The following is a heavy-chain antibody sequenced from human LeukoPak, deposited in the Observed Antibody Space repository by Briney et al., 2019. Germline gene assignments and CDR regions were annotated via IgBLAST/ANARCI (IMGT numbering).Heavy chain of an antibody. V-gene: IGHV4-38-2*02. CDR1: GYSISSGYY. CDR2: INHSGST. D-gene: IGHD3-9*01. CDR3: ARWGILTGYYI. Sequence: PSETLSLTCTVSGYSISSGYYWSWIRQPPGKGLEWIGEINHSGSTNYNPSLKSRVTISVDTSKNQFSLKLSSVTAADTAVYYCARWGILTGYYIWGQGTLVTVSS. J-gene: IGHJ4*02.